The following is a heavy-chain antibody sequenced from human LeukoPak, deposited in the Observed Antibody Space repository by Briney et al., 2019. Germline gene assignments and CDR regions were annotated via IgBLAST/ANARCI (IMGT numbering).Heavy chain of an antibody. CDR2: ISSSSSYI. CDR3: ARSVAASGGLDY. J-gene: IGHJ4*02. Sequence: GGSLRLSCAASGFTFSVYSMNWVRQAPGKGLEWVSSISSSSSYIYYADSVKGRFTISRDNAKNSLYLQMNSLRAEDTAVYYCARSVAASGGLDYWGQGTLVTVSS. V-gene: IGHV3-21*01. D-gene: IGHD2-15*01. CDR1: GFTFSVYS.